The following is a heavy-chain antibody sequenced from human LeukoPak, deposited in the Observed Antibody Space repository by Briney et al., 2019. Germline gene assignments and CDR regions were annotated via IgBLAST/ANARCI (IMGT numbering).Heavy chain of an antibody. D-gene: IGHD4/OR15-4a*01. V-gene: IGHV4-34*01. J-gene: IGHJ4*02. Sequence: SETLSLTCALPGGSFSDYYWRWVRHPPGKGLEWIGDINHCGSTNYNPSLTSRVTISLETSKNQFSLKLNSITAADTAVYFAARGPPRDFGASGFYYNYWGQGTRVTVSS. CDR1: GGSFSDYY. CDR2: INHCGST. CDR3: ARGPPRDFGASGFYYNY.